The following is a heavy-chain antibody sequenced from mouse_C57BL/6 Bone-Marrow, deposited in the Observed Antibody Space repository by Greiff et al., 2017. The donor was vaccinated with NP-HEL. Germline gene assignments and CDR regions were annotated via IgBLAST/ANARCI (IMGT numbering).Heavy chain of an antibody. Sequence: EVQVVESGGGLVQPGGSLKLSCAASGFTFSDYYMYWVRQTPEKRLEWVAYISNGGGSTYYPDTVKGRFTISRDNAKNTLYLQMSRLKSEDTAMYYCARHNYGSRGMDYWGQGTSVTVSS. CDR1: GFTFSDYY. J-gene: IGHJ4*01. CDR2: ISNGGGST. D-gene: IGHD1-1*01. CDR3: ARHNYGSRGMDY. V-gene: IGHV5-12*01.